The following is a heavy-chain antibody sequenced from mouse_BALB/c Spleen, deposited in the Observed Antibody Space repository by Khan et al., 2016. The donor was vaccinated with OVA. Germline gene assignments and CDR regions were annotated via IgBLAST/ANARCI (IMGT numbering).Heavy chain of an antibody. Sequence: QVQLKQSGPGLVAPSQSLSITCTISGFSLTNYGVHWVRQPPGKGLEWLGVIWSDGSTTYNSALKSRLSISKYNSKSQVFLKMNSLQTDDTAMYYCARQPYYHYYIMDYWGQGTTVTVAS. CDR2: IWSDGST. V-gene: IGHV2-6-1*01. CDR1: GFSLTNYG. J-gene: IGHJ4*01. CDR3: ARQPYYHYYIMDY. D-gene: IGHD2-10*01.